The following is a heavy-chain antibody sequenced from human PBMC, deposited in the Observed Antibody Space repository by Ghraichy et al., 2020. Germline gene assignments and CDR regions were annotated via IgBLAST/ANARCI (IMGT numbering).Heavy chain of an antibody. CDR3: AKEQLRVRGFIRGFDY. D-gene: IGHD3-10*01. CDR2: IRGNGDST. CDR1: GFTFSSFA. J-gene: IGHJ4*02. V-gene: IGHV3-23*01. Sequence: GGSLRLSCAASGFTFSSFAMSWVRQAPGKGLEWVSAIRGNGDSTSYADSVKGRFTISRDNSKNTLYLQMNSLRAEDTAVYYCAKEQLRVRGFIRGFDYWGQGTLVTVSS.